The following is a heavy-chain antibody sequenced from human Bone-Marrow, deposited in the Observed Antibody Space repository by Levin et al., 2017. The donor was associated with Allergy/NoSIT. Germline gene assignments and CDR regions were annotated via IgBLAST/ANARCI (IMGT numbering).Heavy chain of an antibody. V-gene: IGHV4-59*01. CDR3: ARDFPAIAPEEAWFDP. CDR2: IYHTGST. Sequence: PSETLSLTCTVSGGSISSYDWSWIRQPPGKGLEWMGYIYHTGSTNYNPALKSRVAISIDTSKNQFSLILTSVTAADTAVYYCARDFPAIAPEEAWFDPWGQGTLVTVSS. D-gene: IGHD6-13*01. J-gene: IGHJ5*02. CDR1: GGSISSYD.